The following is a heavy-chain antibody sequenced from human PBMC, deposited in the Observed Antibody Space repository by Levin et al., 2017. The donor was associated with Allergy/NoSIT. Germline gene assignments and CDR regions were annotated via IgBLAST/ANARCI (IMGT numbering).Heavy chain of an antibody. J-gene: IGHJ5*02. Sequence: GGSLRLSCAASGFTFSSYGMHWVRQAPGKGLEWVGRTRNKPNSYTTEYAASVKGRFTISRDESKNSLYLQMNSLKTEDTAVYYCVRSVAVAGTGRWFDPWGQGTLVTVSS. D-gene: IGHD6-19*01. CDR1: GFTFSSYG. CDR2: TRNKPNSYTT. CDR3: VRSVAVAGTGRWFDP. V-gene: IGHV3-72*01.